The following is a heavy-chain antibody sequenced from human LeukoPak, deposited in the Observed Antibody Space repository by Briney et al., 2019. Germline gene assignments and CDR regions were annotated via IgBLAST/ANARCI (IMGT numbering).Heavy chain of an antibody. CDR2: IYHSGST. D-gene: IGHD5-12*01. J-gene: IGHJ4*02. V-gene: IGHV4-30-2*01. CDR3: ARGREGWWLPFDY. CDR1: GGSISSGGYS. Sequence: PSQTLSLTCAVSGGSISSGGYSWSWIRQPPGKGLERIGYIYHSGSTYYNPSLKSRVTISVDTSKNQFSLKLSSVTAADTAVYYCARGREGWWLPFDYWGQGTLVTVSS.